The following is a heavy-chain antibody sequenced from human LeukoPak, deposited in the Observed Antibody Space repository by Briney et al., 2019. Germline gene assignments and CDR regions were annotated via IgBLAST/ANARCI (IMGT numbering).Heavy chain of an antibody. Sequence: GGSLRLSCAASGFTFSHYGMHWVRQAPGKGLEWMTFIRYDGSNRYYADSVKGRFTISRDDSKNTLYLQMNSLRVEDTAVYYCARDGYTNAWDLAYWGQGTLVTVSS. CDR1: GFTFSHYG. V-gene: IGHV3-30*02. CDR2: IRYDGSNR. J-gene: IGHJ4*02. D-gene: IGHD6-19*01. CDR3: ARDGYTNAWDLAY.